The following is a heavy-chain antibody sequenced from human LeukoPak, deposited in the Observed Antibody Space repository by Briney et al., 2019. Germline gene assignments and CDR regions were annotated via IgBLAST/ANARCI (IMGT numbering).Heavy chain of an antibody. CDR1: GFTFSSYA. CDR3: VKVPGYSSSCYFFDY. CDR2: ITSNGGST. D-gene: IGHD6-13*01. Sequence: GGSLRLSCSASGFTFSSYAMHWVRQAPGKGLEYLSTITSNGGSTYYADSVKGRFTISRDNSKNTLYLQMSSLRPEDTAVYYCVKVPGYSSSCYFFDYWGQGTPFSLSS. J-gene: IGHJ4*02. V-gene: IGHV3-64D*06.